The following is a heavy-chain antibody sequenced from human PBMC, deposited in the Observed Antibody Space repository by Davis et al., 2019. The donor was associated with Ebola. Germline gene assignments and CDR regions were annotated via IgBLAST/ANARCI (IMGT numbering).Heavy chain of an antibody. CDR2: ISGSGAST. Sequence: GGSLRLSCAASGFTFSSCAMTWVRQAPGKGLEWVSAISGSGASTYYADSVKGRFTISRDNSKNMLYLQMDSLRGEDTALYFCARATGLYYFYYSMDVWGTGTTVTVSS. J-gene: IGHJ6*04. CDR1: GFTFSSCA. CDR3: ARATGLYYFYYSMDV. V-gene: IGHV3-23*01.